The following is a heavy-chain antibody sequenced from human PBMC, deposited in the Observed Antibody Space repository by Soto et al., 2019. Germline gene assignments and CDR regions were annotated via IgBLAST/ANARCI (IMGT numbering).Heavy chain of an antibody. J-gene: IGHJ6*03. CDR1: GFTFSDYY. CDR3: ARVPLDIVVVPAAKRGYYMDV. CDR2: ISSSGSTI. D-gene: IGHD2-2*01. Sequence: GGSLRLSCAASGFTFSDYYMSWIRQAPGKGLEWVSYISSSGSTIYYADSVKGRFTISRDNAKNSLYLQMNSLRAEDTAVYYCARVPLDIVVVPAAKRGYYMDVWGKGTTVTVSS. V-gene: IGHV3-11*01.